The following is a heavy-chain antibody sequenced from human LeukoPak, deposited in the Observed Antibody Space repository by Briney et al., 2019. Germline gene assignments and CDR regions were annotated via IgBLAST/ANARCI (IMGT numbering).Heavy chain of an antibody. D-gene: IGHD3-22*01. CDR2: INHSGGSK. V-gene: IGHV1-46*01. CDR3: ARDRGRYYYDSSGYFPDY. J-gene: IGHJ4*02. Sequence: ASVKVSCKPSGYTFSSYYMHWVRQAPGQGLEWMGIINHSGGSKSYAQKFQGRVTMTRDTSTSTVYMELSSLRSEDTAVYYCARDRGRYYYDSSGYFPDYWGQGTLVTVSS. CDR1: GYTFSSYY.